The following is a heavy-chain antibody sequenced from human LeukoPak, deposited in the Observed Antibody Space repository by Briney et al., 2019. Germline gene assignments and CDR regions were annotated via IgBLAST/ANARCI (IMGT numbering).Heavy chain of an antibody. D-gene: IGHD3-10*01. CDR2: IIPILGIA. CDR1: GCTFSSYA. V-gene: IGHV1-69*04. CDR3: ARGGSTYYYGSGSYALPFDY. Sequence: GSSVKVSCKASGCTFSSYAISWVRQAPGQGLEWMGRIIPILGIANYAQKFQGRVTITADKSTSTAYMELSSLRSEDTAVYYCARGGSTYYYGSGSYALPFDYWGQGTLVTVSS. J-gene: IGHJ4*02.